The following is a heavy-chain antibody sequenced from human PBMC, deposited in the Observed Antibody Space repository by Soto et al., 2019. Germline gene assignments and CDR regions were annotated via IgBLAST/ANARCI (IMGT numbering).Heavy chain of an antibody. CDR3: ARSPGRFVVVTTWYYYYYMDV. J-gene: IGHJ6*03. Sequence: ASVKVSCKASGYTFTSYYMHWVRQAPGQGLEWMGIINPSGGSTSYAQKFQGRVTMTRDTSTSTVYMGLSSLRSEDTAVYYCARSPGRFVVVTTWYYYYYMDVWGKGTTVTVSS. CDR2: INPSGGST. V-gene: IGHV1-46*01. D-gene: IGHD2-21*02. CDR1: GYTFTSYY.